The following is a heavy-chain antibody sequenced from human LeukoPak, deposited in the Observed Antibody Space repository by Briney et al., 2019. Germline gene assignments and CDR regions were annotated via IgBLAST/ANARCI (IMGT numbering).Heavy chain of an antibody. J-gene: IGHJ4*02. V-gene: IGHV4-39*01. CDR3: ARSPRLRYYYDSSGYYDY. Sequence: SETLSLTCTVSGGSISSSSYYWGWIRQPPGKGLEWIGSIYYTGSTYYNPSLKSRVTISVDTSKNQFSLKLSSVTAADTAVYYCARSPRLRYYYDSSGYYDYWGQGTLVTVSS. CDR1: GGSISSSSYY. D-gene: IGHD3-22*01. CDR2: IYYTGST.